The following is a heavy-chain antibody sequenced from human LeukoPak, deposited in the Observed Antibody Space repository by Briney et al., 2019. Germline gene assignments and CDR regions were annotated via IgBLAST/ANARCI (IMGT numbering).Heavy chain of an antibody. CDR2: INTDGSST. J-gene: IGHJ4*02. V-gene: IGHV3-74*01. D-gene: IGHD6-6*01. CDR1: GFTYSSYW. Sequence: GGSLRLSCAASGFTYSSYWMHWVRQAPGKGLVWVSRINTDGSSTSYADSVKGRFTISRDNAKNTLYLQMNSLRAEDTAVYYCARGAARLHFDYWGQGTLVTVSS. CDR3: ARGAARLHFDY.